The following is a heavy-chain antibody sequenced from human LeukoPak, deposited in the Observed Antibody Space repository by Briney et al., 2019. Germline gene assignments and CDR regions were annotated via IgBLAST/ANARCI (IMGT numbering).Heavy chain of an antibody. CDR3: AREEGIDGSGYYYVLGY. D-gene: IGHD3-22*01. J-gene: IGHJ4*02. Sequence: QSGGSLRLSCAASGFTFSRYWMSWVRQAPGKGLEWVANIEQYGGEKHYVDSVKGRFTISRDNAKNSLYLQMNSLRAEDTAVYYCAREEGIDGSGYYYVLGYWGQGTLVTVSS. CDR2: IEQYGGEK. V-gene: IGHV3-7*01. CDR1: GFTFSRYW.